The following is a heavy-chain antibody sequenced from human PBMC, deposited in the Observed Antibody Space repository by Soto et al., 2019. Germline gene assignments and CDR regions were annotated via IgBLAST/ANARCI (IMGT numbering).Heavy chain of an antibody. CDR3: ARHYDILTGYYIPYYFDY. J-gene: IGHJ4*02. V-gene: IGHV4-59*08. CDR1: GGSISSYY. D-gene: IGHD3-9*01. Sequence: QVQLQESGPGLVKPSETLSLTCTVSGGSISSYYWSWIRQPPGKGLEWIGYIYYSGSTNYNPSLKSRVTISVDTYKNQFSLKLSSVTAADTAVYYCARHYDILTGYYIPYYFDYWGQGTLVTVSS. CDR2: IYYSGST.